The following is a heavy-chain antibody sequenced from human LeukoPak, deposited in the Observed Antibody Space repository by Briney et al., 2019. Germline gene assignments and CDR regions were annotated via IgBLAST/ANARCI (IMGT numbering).Heavy chain of an antibody. D-gene: IGHD3-22*01. CDR2: TSAYNGNT. Sequence: ASVKVSCKASGYTFTIYGISWVRQAPGQGLDWMGWTSAYNGNTNYAQKLQGRVTMATDTSTSTAYMELRSLRSDDTAVYYCARRARSDYYDSSDYFDYWGQGTLVTVSS. V-gene: IGHV1-18*01. J-gene: IGHJ4*02. CDR3: ARRARSDYYDSSDYFDY. CDR1: GYTFTIYG.